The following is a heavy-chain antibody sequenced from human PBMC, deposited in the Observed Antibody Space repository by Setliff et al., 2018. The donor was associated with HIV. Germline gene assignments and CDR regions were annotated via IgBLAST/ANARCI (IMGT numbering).Heavy chain of an antibody. J-gene: IGHJ4*01. D-gene: IGHD3-22*01. Sequence: ASVKVSCKAFEYTFIDYFIHWVRQAPGQGLEWMGWISPYNGDTKILQKFRGRVTMTRDTSINTAYLEFSGLRSDDTAVYYFTRGDSSGYFEYWGHGTLVTVSS. CDR2: ISPYNGDT. V-gene: IGHV1-2*02. CDR3: TRGDSSGYFEY. CDR1: EYTFIDYF.